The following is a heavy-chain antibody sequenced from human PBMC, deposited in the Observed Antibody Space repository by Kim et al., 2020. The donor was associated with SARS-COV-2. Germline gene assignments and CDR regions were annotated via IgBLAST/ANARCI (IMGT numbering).Heavy chain of an antibody. D-gene: IGHD5-18*01. J-gene: IGHJ4*02. CDR2: K. V-gene: IGHV3-7*01. Sequence: KYDVDSVKGRFTISRDNAKNSLYLKMNSLRAEDTAVYYCARSGYTYGFDYWGQGTLVTVSS. CDR3: ARSGYTYGFDY.